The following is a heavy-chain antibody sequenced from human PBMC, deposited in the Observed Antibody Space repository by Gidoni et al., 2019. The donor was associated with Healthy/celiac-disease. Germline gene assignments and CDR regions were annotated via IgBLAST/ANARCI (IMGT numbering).Heavy chain of an antibody. D-gene: IGHD5-18*01. V-gene: IGHV2-5*02. CDR2: IYWDDDK. CDR1: GFSLSTSGVG. Sequence: QITLKESGPTLVKPTQTLTLTCTFSGFSLSTSGVGVGWIRQPPGKALEWLALIYWDDDKRYSPPLKSRLTITKDTSKNQVVLTMTNMDPVDTATYYCAHRPVDVDTAMVMPGWFDPWGQGTLVTVSS. CDR3: AHRPVDVDTAMVMPGWFDP. J-gene: IGHJ5*02.